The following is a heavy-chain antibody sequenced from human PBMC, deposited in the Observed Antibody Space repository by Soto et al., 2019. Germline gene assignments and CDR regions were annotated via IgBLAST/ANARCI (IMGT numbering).Heavy chain of an antibody. Sequence: QLQLQESGPGLVKPSETLSLTCTVSGDSISSRGIYYWSWIRQPPGKGLEWIGSIYYSGRTFYNPSLKGRVHIYIDTSKKQFSLNLNSVTAADTAVYYCARHERYCSSSCYFNWFDPWGQGTLVTVSS. J-gene: IGHJ5*02. CDR1: GDSISSRGIYY. CDR2: IYYSGRT. D-gene: IGHD2-2*01. V-gene: IGHV4-39*01. CDR3: ARHERYCSSSCYFNWFDP.